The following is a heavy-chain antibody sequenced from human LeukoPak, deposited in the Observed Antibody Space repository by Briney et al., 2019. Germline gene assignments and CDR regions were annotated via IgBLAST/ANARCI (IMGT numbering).Heavy chain of an antibody. CDR3: ARDSSSWLGGKFDY. Sequence: GGSLRLSCAASGFTFSSYEMNWVRQAPGKGLEWVSYISSSGSTIYYADSVKGRFTISRDNAKNSLYLQMNSLRAEDTAVYYCARDSSSWLGGKFDYWGQGTLVTVSS. CDR1: GFTFSSYE. CDR2: ISSSGSTI. D-gene: IGHD6-13*01. J-gene: IGHJ4*02. V-gene: IGHV3-48*03.